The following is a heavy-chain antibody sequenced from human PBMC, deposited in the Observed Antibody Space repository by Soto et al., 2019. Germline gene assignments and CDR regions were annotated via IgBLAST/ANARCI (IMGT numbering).Heavy chain of an antibody. CDR2: IYPGDSDT. Sequence: GESLKISCKGSGYSFTSYWIGWVRQMPGKGLEWMGIIYPGDSDTRYSPSFQGQVTIPADKSISTAYLQWSSLKASDTAMYYCARRHYDFWSGYARYGMDVWGQGTTVTVSS. J-gene: IGHJ6*02. CDR3: ARRHYDFWSGYARYGMDV. CDR1: GYSFTSYW. V-gene: IGHV5-51*01. D-gene: IGHD3-3*01.